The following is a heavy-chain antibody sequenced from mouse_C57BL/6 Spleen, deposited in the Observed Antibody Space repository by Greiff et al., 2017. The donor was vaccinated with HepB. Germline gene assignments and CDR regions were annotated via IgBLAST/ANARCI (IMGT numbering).Heavy chain of an antibody. J-gene: IGHJ3*01. CDR1: GFSLTSYG. Sequence: QVQLQQSGPGLVQPSQSLSITCTVSGFSLTSYGVHWVRQSPGKGLEWLGVIWSGGSTDYNAAFISRLSISKDNSKSQVFFKMNSLQADDTAIYYCARKGAYDGYYPAWFAYWGQGTLVTVSA. CDR3: ARKGAYDGYYPAWFAY. D-gene: IGHD2-3*01. CDR2: IWSGGST. V-gene: IGHV2-2*01.